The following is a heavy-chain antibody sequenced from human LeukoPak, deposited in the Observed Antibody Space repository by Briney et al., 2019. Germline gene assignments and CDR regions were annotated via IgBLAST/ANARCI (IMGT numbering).Heavy chain of an antibody. CDR2: ISGSGGST. V-gene: IGHV3-23*01. CDR3: AKGGIYYYYGMDV. CDR1: GFTFSSYA. J-gene: IGHJ6*02. Sequence: GGSLRLSCAASGFTFSSYAMCWVRQAPGKGLEWVSAISGSGGSTYYADSVKGRFTISRDNSKNTLYLQMNSLRAEDTAVYYCAKGGIYYYYGMDVWGQGTTVTVSS. D-gene: IGHD2-15*01.